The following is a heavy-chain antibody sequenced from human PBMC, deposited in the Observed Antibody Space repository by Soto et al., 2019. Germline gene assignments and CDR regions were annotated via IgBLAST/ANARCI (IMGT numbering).Heavy chain of an antibody. Sequence: QLQLQESGPGLVKPWETLSLTCTVSGASVSSSTYYWGWVRQPPGKGLEWIGSVYRTGGTYYSPSLKSRVAISVDPSKKHLSLNLESVTAADTAVYFCFNGRYGSFDYWGQVTLVTVSS. J-gene: IGHJ4*02. CDR2: VYRTGGT. CDR3: FNGRYGSFDY. CDR1: GASVSSSTYY. V-gene: IGHV4-39*02. D-gene: IGHD3-10*01.